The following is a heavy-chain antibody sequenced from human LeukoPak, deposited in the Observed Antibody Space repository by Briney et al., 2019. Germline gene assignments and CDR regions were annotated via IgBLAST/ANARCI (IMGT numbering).Heavy chain of an antibody. Sequence: GASVKVSCKASGYTFTLGGFYIHWVRQAPGQGLEWMGWISPNSGGINCAQEFQDRVTMTRDTSIDTVYMELSRLTSDDTAVYYCARDPSHKNEEIYWGQGTLVAVSS. CDR2: ISPNSGGI. CDR3: ARDPSHKNEEIY. V-gene: IGHV1-2*02. J-gene: IGHJ4*02. CDR1: GYTFTLGGFY.